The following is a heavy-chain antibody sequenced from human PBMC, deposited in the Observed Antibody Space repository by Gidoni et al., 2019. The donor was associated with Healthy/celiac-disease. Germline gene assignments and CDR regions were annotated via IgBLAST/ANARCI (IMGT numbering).Heavy chain of an antibody. V-gene: IGHV4-59*01. CDR1: GGSISSYY. CDR2: IYYSGST. CDR3: AGDIGRRYFDWSDQGI. J-gene: IGHJ3*02. D-gene: IGHD3-9*01. Sequence: QVQLQESGPGLVKPSETLSLTCTVSGGSISSYYWSWIRQPPGKGLGWIGYIYYSGSTNYNPSLKSRVTISVDTSKNQFSLKLSSVTAADTAVYYCAGDIGRRYFDWSDQGIWGQGTMVTVSS.